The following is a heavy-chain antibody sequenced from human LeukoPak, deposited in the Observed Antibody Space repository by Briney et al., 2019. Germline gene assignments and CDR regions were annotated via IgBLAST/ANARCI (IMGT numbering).Heavy chain of an antibody. Sequence: RTSETLSLTCAVSGASITPYYWTWLRQPAGKTLEWIGRIHTTGNTNHNSSLKSRVTMSLDTSNNQFSLKLSSVTDADTAVYYCARGHRRGDYSDRYNFYDYWGQGILVTVSS. V-gene: IGHV4-4*07. D-gene: IGHD4-17*01. CDR1: GASITPYY. CDR3: ARGHRRGDYSDRYNFYDY. CDR2: IHTTGNT. J-gene: IGHJ4*02.